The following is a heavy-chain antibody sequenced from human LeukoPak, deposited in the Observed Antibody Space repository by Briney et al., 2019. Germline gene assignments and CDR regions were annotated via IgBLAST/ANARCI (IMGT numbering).Heavy chain of an antibody. D-gene: IGHD3-16*02. CDR3: ARGDTPGWGSYRYTGFFDY. CDR2: ISSNGGST. Sequence: GGSLRLSCAASGFTFSSYAMHWVRQAPGKGLEYVSAISSNGGSTYYANSVKGRFTISGDNSKNTLYLQMGSLGAEDMAVYYCARGDTPGWGSYRYTGFFDYWGQGTLVTVSS. V-gene: IGHV3-64*01. CDR1: GFTFSSYA. J-gene: IGHJ4*02.